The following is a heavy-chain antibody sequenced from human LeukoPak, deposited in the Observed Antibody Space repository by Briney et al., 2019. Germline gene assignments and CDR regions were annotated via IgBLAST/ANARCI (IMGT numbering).Heavy chain of an antibody. D-gene: IGHD3-3*01. CDR2: ISGSGGST. V-gene: IGHV3-23*01. J-gene: IGHJ3*02. Sequence: GGSLRLSCAASGFTFSSYAMSWVRQAPGRGPEWVSAISGSGGSTYYADSVKGRFTISRDNSKNTLYLQMNSLRAEDTAVYYCAKDHRRITIFGVATWGAFDIWGQGTMVTVSS. CDR3: AKDHRRITIFGVATWGAFDI. CDR1: GFTFSSYA.